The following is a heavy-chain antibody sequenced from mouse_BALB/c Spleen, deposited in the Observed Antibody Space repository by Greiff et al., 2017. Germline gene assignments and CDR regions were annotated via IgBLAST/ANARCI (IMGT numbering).Heavy chain of an antibody. V-gene: IGHV2-9*02. J-gene: IGHJ4*01. CDR2: IWAGGST. CDR3: ARGYYYGSSLVRAMDY. D-gene: IGHD1-1*01. CDR1: GFSLTSYG. Sequence: VKLQESGPGLVAPSQSLSITCTVSGFSLTSYGVHWVRQPPGKGLEWLGVIWAGGSTNYNSALMSRLSISKDNSKSQVFLKMNSLQTDDTAMYYCARGYYYGSSLVRAMDYWGQGTSVTVSS.